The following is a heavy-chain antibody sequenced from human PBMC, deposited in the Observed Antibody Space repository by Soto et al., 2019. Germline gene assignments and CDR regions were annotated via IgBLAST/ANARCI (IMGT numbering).Heavy chain of an antibody. CDR2: IAGSGETT. D-gene: IGHD2-15*01. J-gene: IGHJ4*02. CDR3: VKDCCGGGSGTD. CDR1: GFLFRSSA. V-gene: IGHV3-23*01. Sequence: PGGSLRLSGAASGFLFRSSAMCWVREAPRKGMEWVSTIAGSGETTYYAQSVKGRFATSRDNAKNTMYLQLNSMRGDDTALYYCVKDCCGGGSGTDWGQGTRVTV.